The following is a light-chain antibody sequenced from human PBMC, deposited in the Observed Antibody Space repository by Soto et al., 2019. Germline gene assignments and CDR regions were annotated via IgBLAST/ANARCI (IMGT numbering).Light chain of an antibody. J-gene: IGLJ1*01. CDR3: HSYTSSGTQV. Sequence: QSALTQPASVSGSPGQSITISCTGTSGDVGGYDYVSWYQQSPGKAPKLIIYEVSKRPSGVTNRFSGSKSDNTASLTISGLQAEYEADYYCHSYTSSGTQVFGTGTKVTGL. CDR1: SGDVGGYDY. V-gene: IGLV2-14*01. CDR2: EVS.